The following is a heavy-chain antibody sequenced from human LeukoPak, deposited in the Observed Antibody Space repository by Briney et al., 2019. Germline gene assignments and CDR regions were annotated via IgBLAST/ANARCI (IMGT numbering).Heavy chain of an antibody. D-gene: IGHD3-10*01. CDR3: ATVAVIRGVTYFDY. CDR2: LFYSGST. CDR1: GGSISSYY. V-gene: IGHV4-59*01. Sequence: PSETLSLTCTVSGGSISSYYWSWIRQPPGKGLEWFAYLFYSGSTDYNPSLESRVTISVDTSKNQFSLKLRSVTAADTAVYYCATVAVIRGVTYFDYWGQGTLVTASS. J-gene: IGHJ4*02.